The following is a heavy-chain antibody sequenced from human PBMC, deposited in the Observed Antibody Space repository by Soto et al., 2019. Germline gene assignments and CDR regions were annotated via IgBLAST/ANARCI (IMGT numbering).Heavy chain of an antibody. CDR3: ARGEAVAGQFDY. CDR1: GASISTYY. CDR2: ISYSGST. D-gene: IGHD6-19*01. Sequence: PSETLSLTCTVSGASISTYYWSWIRQPPGKGLEWIGYISYSGSTNYNPSLKSRVTISFDASKNEISLQVRSATAADAAVYYCARGEAVAGQFDYWGQGTLVTVSS. V-gene: IGHV4-59*01. J-gene: IGHJ4*02.